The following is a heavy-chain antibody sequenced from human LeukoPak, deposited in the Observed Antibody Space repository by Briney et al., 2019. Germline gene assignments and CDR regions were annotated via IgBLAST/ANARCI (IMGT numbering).Heavy chain of an antibody. Sequence: SETLSLTCTVSGGSISSYYWSWIRQPPGKGLEWIGYIYYSGSTNYNPSLKSRVTISVDTSKNQFSLKLSSVPAADTAVYYCASRQERGYSYGLWGQGTLVTVSS. J-gene: IGHJ4*02. CDR1: GGSISSYY. V-gene: IGHV4-59*08. CDR3: ASRQERGYSYGL. CDR2: IYYSGST. D-gene: IGHD5-18*01.